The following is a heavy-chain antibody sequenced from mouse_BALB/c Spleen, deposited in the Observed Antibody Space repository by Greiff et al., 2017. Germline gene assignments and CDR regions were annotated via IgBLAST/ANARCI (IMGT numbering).Heavy chain of an antibody. CDR3: AHLVTRRGGFAV. Sequence: VQLQQSGAELVKPGASVKLSCTASGFNIKDTYMHWVKQRPEQGLEWIGRIDPANGNTKYDPKFQGKATITADTSSNTAYLQLSSLTSEDATVDFWAHLVTRRGGFAVWGRGNLVAV. CDR1: GFNIKDTY. J-gene: IGHJ3*01. D-gene: IGHD2-2*01. V-gene: IGHV14-3*02. CDR2: IDPANGNT.